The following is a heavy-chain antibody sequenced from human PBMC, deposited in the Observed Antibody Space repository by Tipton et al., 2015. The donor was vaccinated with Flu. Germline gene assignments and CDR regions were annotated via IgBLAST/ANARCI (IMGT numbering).Heavy chain of an antibody. CDR3: ARQKGGISSGYYYYFDY. V-gene: IGHV4-39*07. Sequence: TLSLTCTVYGDSISSSSYYWGWIRQPPGEGLEWIGSIYYSGSTYYNPSLESRVTISLDTSKKQFSLKLSSVTAADTAVYYCARQKGGISSGYYYYFDYWGQGTLVTVSS. CDR2: IYYSGST. D-gene: IGHD3-22*01. CDR1: GDSISSSSYY. J-gene: IGHJ4*02.